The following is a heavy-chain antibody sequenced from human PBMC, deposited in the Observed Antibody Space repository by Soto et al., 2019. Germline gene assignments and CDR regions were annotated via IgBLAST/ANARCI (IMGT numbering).Heavy chain of an antibody. V-gene: IGHV4-59*01. CDR2: IYYSGST. J-gene: IGHJ5*02. CDR1: GGSISSYY. D-gene: IGHD3-3*01. Sequence: PSETLSLTCTVSGGSISSYYWSWIRQPPGKGLEWIGYIYYSGSTNYNPSLKSRVTISVDTSKNQFSLKLSSVTAADTAVYYCARGHYDFWSGYVWFDPWGLGTLVTVSS. CDR3: ARGHYDFWSGYVWFDP.